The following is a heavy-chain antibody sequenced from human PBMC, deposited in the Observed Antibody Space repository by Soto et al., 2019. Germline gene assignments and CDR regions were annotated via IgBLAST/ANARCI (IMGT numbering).Heavy chain of an antibody. CDR1: GFTFSGSS. CDR3: TANEHDDHTNFDQ. CDR2: IRSKANNYAT. J-gene: IGHJ4*02. V-gene: IGHV3-73*01. D-gene: IGHD3-16*01. Sequence: EVQLVESGGGLVQPGGSLKLSCAASGFTFSGSSMHWVRRASGKGLEWVGRIRSKANNYATAYAASVKGRFTISRDDSKNTAYLQMNSLKAEDTAVYYCTANEHDDHTNFDQWGQGTLVTVSS.